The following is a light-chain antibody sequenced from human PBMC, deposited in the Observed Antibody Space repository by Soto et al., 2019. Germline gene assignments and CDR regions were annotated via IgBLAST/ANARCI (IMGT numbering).Light chain of an antibody. V-gene: IGKV1-39*01. Sequence: DIQMTQSPSSLSASVGDRVTITCRASQGIRNDLGWYQQKPGKAPKRLIYKASSLESGVPSRFSGSGGGTDFTLSISSVQPEDFATYFCQQSYMDPITFGQGTRLEIK. CDR1: QGIRND. CDR3: QQSYMDPIT. CDR2: KAS. J-gene: IGKJ5*01.